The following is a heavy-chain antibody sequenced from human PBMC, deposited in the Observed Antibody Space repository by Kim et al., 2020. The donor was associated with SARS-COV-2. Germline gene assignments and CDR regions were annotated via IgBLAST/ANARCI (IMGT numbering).Heavy chain of an antibody. V-gene: IGHV4-34*01. CDR2: INHTGGT. J-gene: IGHJ6*02. Sequence: SETLSLTCAVYGGSFSGFNWSWIRRPPGKGLEWIGEINHTGGTKFSPSLKSRITISVDTSKSQFSLRLRSMTATDTAAYYCARGRAGVVPSPVLGLGPYYEYYAMDVWGRGTPVAVSS. CDR3: ARGRAGVVPSPVLGLGPYYEYYAMDV. CDR1: GGSFSGFN. D-gene: IGHD2-8*02.